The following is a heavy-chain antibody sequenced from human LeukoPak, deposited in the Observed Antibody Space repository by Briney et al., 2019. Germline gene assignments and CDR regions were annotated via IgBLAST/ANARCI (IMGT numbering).Heavy chain of an antibody. V-gene: IGHV3-74*01. CDR3: ARDRAKDIVATVSWFDP. J-gene: IGHJ5*02. D-gene: IGHD5-12*01. CDR1: GFTFSSYW. CDR2: INSDGSST. Sequence: GGSLRLSCAASGFTFSSYWMHWVRQAPGKGLVWVSRINSDGSSTSYADSVKGRFTISRDNAKNSLYLQMNSLRAEDTAVYYCARDRAKDIVATVSWFDPWGQGTLVTVSS.